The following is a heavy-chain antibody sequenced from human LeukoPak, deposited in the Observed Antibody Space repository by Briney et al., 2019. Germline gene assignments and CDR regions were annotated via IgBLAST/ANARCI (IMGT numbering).Heavy chain of an antibody. J-gene: IGHJ6*03. D-gene: IGHD5-24*01. Sequence: GGSLRLSCAASGFTFSSYAMRWVRQAPGKGLEWVSAISGSGGSTSYTDSVKGRFTISRDNSKNTLYLQMNSLRAEDTAVYYCARSARRDGYNFDYYYMDVWGKGTTVTISS. CDR3: ARSARRDGYNFDYYYMDV. CDR2: ISGSGGST. CDR1: GFTFSSYA. V-gene: IGHV3-23*01.